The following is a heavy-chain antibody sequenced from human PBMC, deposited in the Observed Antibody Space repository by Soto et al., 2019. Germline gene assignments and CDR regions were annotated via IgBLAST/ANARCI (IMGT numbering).Heavy chain of an antibody. CDR1: GYTFTSYD. J-gene: IGHJ6*03. V-gene: IGHV1-8*01. Sequence: ASVKVSCKASGYTFTSYDINWVRQATGQGLEWMGWMNPNSGNTGYAQKFQGRVTMTRNTSISTAYMELSSLRSEDTAVYYCARGVHILLWFGELLGPTDYYMDVWGKGTTVTVSS. D-gene: IGHD3-10*01. CDR3: ARGVHILLWFGELLGPTDYYMDV. CDR2: MNPNSGNT.